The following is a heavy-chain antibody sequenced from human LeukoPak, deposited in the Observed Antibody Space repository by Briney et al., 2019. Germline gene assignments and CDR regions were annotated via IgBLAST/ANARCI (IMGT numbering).Heavy chain of an antibody. V-gene: IGHV1-18*01. CDR1: GYTFTSYG. CDR3: ATDVYGGKYNWNYMSAFDI. J-gene: IGHJ3*02. CDR2: ISAYNGNT. Sequence: ASVKLSCNASGYTFTSYGISWVRQAPGQGLEWMGWISAYNGNTNYAQKLQGRITMTTDTSTSTDYMELRSLRSDDWAVYYCATDVYGGKYNWNYMSAFDIWGQGTMVTVSS. D-gene: IGHD1-7*01.